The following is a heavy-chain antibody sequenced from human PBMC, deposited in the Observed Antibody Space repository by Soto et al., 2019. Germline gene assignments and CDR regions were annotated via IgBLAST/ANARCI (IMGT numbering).Heavy chain of an antibody. CDR3: ARGLGGRMDD. J-gene: IGHJ6*02. CDR1: GTIFSSYT. Sequence: QVQLVQSGAEVKKPGSSVRVSCKASGTIFSSYTISWVRQAPGQGLEWMGRIIPILGETNSAQKFQDRVTLTADKATNTAYMELNSLRVEDTGVCYCARGLGGRMDDWGQGTRVRVSS. D-gene: IGHD3-16*01. CDR2: IIPILGET. V-gene: IGHV1-69*08.